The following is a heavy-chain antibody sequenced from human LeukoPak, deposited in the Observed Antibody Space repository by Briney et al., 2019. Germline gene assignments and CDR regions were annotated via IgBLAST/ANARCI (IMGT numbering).Heavy chain of an antibody. J-gene: IGHJ3*02. CDR2: MDNAGIIA. V-gene: IGHV3-74*01. Sequence: RGSLRLSCAASGLTFSSDWMHCVRQAPGKGLVSVARMDNAGIIASHAESVKCRFAFSNDNAKNTLYLQMNSLRAEDTAVYYCARVVEARDGFDIWGQGTMVTVSS. CDR3: ARVVEARDGFDI. D-gene: IGHD6-6*01. CDR1: GLTFSSDW.